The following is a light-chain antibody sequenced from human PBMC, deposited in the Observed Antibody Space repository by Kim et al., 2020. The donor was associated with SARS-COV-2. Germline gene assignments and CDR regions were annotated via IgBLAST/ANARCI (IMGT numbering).Light chain of an antibody. J-gene: IGLJ2*01. CDR1: SLRSYY. CDR3: NSRDSNDNVV. CDR2: GKN. V-gene: IGLV3-19*01. Sequence: SSELTQDPAVSVALGQTVRITCQGDSLRSYYATWYQQKPGQAPIVVIYGKNNRPSGIPDRFSGSSSGNTVSLTITGTQAGDEADYYCNSRDSNDNVVFGGGTKLTVL.